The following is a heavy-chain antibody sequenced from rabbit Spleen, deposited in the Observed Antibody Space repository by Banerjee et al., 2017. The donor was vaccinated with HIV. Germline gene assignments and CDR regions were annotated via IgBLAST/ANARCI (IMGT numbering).Heavy chain of an antibody. V-gene: IGHV1S40*01. J-gene: IGHJ2*01. D-gene: IGHD1-1*01. CDR3: ARNYVNAFDP. CDR1: GVSFSGDSY. CDR2: IDTGSSGFT. Sequence: QSLEESGGDLVKPGASLTLTCTASGVSFSGDSYMCWVRQAPGKGLEWIACIDTGSSGFTYFASWAKGRFTISKTSSTTVTLQMTSLTVADTATYFCARNYVNAFDPWGPGTLVTVS.